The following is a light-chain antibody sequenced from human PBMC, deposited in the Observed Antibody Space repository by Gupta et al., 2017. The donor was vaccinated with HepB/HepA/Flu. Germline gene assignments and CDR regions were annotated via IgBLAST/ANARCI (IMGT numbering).Light chain of an antibody. CDR2: KSD. CDR3: AAWDDSLNAWV. CDR1: RSIIGINN. J-gene: IGLJ3*02. V-gene: IGLV1-44*01. Sequence: QSVLTQPPSASGTPGQRVTISCSGGRSIIGINNVNWYQQLPGTGPKLLIYKSDQRPSGVPDRFSGSKSDTSASLAISGLQSEDEADYYCAAWDDSLNAWVFGGGTKLTVL.